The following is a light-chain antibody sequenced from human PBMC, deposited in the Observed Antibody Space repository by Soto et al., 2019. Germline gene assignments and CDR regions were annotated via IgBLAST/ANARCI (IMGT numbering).Light chain of an antibody. V-gene: IGLV2-14*01. Sequence: QSALTQPASVSGSPGQWITISCTGTSSDVGGYNYVSWYQQHPGKAPKLIIYEVSNRPSGVSNRFSGSKSGNTASLTISGLQAGDEADYYCLSYTTSNAWVFGGGTKLTVL. CDR2: EVS. J-gene: IGLJ3*02. CDR1: SSDVGGYNY. CDR3: LSYTTSNAWV.